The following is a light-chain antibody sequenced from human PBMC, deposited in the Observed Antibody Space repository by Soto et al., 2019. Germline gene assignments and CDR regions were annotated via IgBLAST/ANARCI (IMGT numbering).Light chain of an antibody. CDR1: SSDVGGYNY. Sequence: QSVLTQPRSVSGSPGQSVTISCTGTSSDVGGYNYVSWYQQHPGKAPKLMIYDVSKRPSGVPDRFSGSKSGNTASLTISGLQAEDEADYYCCSYAGSYTVLFGGGTQLTVL. CDR3: CSYAGSYTVL. V-gene: IGLV2-11*01. CDR2: DVS. J-gene: IGLJ2*01.